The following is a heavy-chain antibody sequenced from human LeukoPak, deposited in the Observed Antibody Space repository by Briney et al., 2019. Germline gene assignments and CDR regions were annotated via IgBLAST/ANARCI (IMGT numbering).Heavy chain of an antibody. CDR3: ASEGYYYMDV. V-gene: IGHV4-39*01. J-gene: IGHJ6*03. CDR2: IYYSGST. CDR1: GGSISSSSYY. Sequence: PSETLSLTCTVSGGSISSSSYYWGWIRQPPGKGLEWIGSIYYSGSTYYNPSLKSRVTISVDTSKNQFSLKLSSVTAADTAVCYCASEGYYYMDVWGKGTTVTVSS.